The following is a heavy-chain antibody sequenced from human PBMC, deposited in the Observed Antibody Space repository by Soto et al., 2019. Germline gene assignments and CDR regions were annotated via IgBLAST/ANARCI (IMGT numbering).Heavy chain of an antibody. V-gene: IGHV1-18*01. CDR2: ISAYNGNT. D-gene: IGHD3-3*01. CDR1: GYTFTSYG. CDR3: ARDGYYDFWSGYLPHFDY. Sequence: QVQLVQSVAEVKKPGASVKVSCKASGYTFTSYGISWVRQAPGPGLEWMGWISAYNGNTNYAQKLQGRVTMTTDTSTSTAYMELRSLRSDDTAVYYCARDGYYDFWSGYLPHFDYWGQGTLVTVSS. J-gene: IGHJ4*02.